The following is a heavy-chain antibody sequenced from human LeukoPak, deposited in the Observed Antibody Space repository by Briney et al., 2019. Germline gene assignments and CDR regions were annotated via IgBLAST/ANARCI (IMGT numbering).Heavy chain of an antibody. CDR1: GYTFTSYG. Sequence: ASVKASCKASGYTFTSYGISWVRQAPGQGLEWMGWISAYNGNTNYAQKLQGRVTMTTDTSTSTAYMELRSLRSDDTAVYYCARDSPLWFGELGDYYYYGMDVWGQGTTVTVSS. D-gene: IGHD3-10*01. CDR2: ISAYNGNT. CDR3: ARDSPLWFGELGDYYYYGMDV. V-gene: IGHV1-18*01. J-gene: IGHJ6*02.